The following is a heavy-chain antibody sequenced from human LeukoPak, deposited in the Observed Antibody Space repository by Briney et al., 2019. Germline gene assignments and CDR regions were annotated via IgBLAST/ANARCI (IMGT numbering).Heavy chain of an antibody. CDR2: VFYSGYT. D-gene: IGHD6-13*01. J-gene: IGHJ5*02. Sequence: SETLSLTCTVSGVSIRSNYWSWIRQPPGKGLEWIGYVFYSGYTTYNPSLKSRVTISVDTSKNQFSLKLRSVTAADTAVYYCARSRAAAISGFDPWGQGTRVTVSS. CDR3: ARSRAAAISGFDP. V-gene: IGHV4-59*01. CDR1: GVSIRSNY.